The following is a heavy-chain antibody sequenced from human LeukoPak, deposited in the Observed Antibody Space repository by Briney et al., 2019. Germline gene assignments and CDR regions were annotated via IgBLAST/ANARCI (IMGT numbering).Heavy chain of an antibody. D-gene: IGHD2-15*01. CDR2: IGTIGDT. V-gene: IGHV3-23*01. CDR3: AKSRIVDRRGYFDY. J-gene: IGHJ4*02. CDR1: GFTFNIYP. Sequence: GGSRRLSWVASGFTFNIYPMTWVRQSPGKGLEWVSTIGTIGDTYYADSVKGRFTSSRDDSKHTLYLQMHSLGAEDTAVYYCAKSRIVDRRGYFDYWGQGTLVTVSS.